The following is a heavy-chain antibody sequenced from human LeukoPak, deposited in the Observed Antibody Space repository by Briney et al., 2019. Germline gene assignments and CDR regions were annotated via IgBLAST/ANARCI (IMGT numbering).Heavy chain of an antibody. V-gene: IGHV1-2*06. CDR2: INPNSGGT. J-gene: IGHJ4*02. D-gene: IGHD3-22*01. Sequence: VSVKVSCKASGYTFTDYYMHWVRQAPGQGLEWMGRINPNSGGTNYAQKFQGRVTMTRDTSISTAYMELSRLRSDDTAVYYCARTNYYDSSGHFDCWGQGTLVTVSS. CDR1: GYTFTDYY. CDR3: ARTNYYDSSGHFDC.